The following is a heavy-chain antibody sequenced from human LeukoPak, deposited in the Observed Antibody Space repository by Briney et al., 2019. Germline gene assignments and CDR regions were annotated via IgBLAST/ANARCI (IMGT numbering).Heavy chain of an antibody. D-gene: IGHD6-13*01. CDR3: ASGYYSSSLDY. CDR2: VFHSGTT. Sequence: PSETLSLTCTVSGYSITNGYFWGWIRQPPGKGLEWIGSVFHSGTTYFNSSLKSRVTISVDTSRNQYSLKLTSVTAADTAVYYCASGYYSSSLDYWGQGTLVTVSS. V-gene: IGHV4-38-2*02. J-gene: IGHJ4*02. CDR1: GYSITNGYF.